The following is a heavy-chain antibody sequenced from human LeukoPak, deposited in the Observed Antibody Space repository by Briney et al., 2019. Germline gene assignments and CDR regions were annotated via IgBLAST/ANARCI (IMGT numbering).Heavy chain of an antibody. CDR3: ARFDLYSSGWSFDY. V-gene: IGHV4-34*01. D-gene: IGHD6-19*01. CDR1: GGSFSGYY. J-gene: IGHJ4*02. CDR2: INHSGST. Sequence: ASETLSLTCAVYGGSFSGYYWSWIRQPPGKGLEWIGEINHSGSTNYNPSLKSRVTISVDTSKNQFSLKLSSVTAADTAVYYCARFDLYSSGWSFDYWGQGTLVTVSS.